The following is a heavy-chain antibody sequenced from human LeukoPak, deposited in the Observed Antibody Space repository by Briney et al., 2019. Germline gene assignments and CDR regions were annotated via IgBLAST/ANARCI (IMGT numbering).Heavy chain of an antibody. V-gene: IGHV3-30-3*01. CDR2: ISYDGSNK. D-gene: IGHD3-22*01. J-gene: IGHJ4*02. CDR3: ASHYDTSGYNYFDF. Sequence: GGSLRLSCAASGFTFSRYAMHWVRQAPGKGLEWVAVISYDGSNKYSADSVKGRFTISRDSSKNTLYLQMNSLRAEDTAVYYCASHYDTSGYNYFDFRGQGTLVTVSS. CDR1: GFTFSRYA.